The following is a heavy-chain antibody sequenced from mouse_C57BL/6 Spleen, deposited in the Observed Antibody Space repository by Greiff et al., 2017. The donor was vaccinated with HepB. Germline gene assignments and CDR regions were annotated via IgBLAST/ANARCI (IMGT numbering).Heavy chain of an antibody. CDR1: GYTSTSYW. CDR3: ARRGYDYAAWFAY. J-gene: IGHJ3*01. CDR2: IDPSDSYT. Sequence: QVQLKQPGAELVKPGASVKLSCKASGYTSTSYWLQGVKQRPGQGLEWIGEIDPSDSYTNYNQKFKGKATLTVDTSSSTAYMQLSSLTSEDSAVYYCARRGYDYAAWFAYWGQGTLVTVSA. V-gene: IGHV1-50*01. D-gene: IGHD2-4*01.